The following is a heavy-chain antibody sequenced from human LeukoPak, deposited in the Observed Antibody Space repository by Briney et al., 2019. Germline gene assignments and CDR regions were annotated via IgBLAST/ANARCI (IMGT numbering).Heavy chain of an antibody. Sequence: GASVKVSCKASGYSLSSNGISWARQAPGQGLEWMGRIIPILGIANYAQKFQGRVTITADKSTSTAYMELSSLRSEDTAVYYCARLPYGDYGGYWGQGTLVTVSS. CDR1: GYSLSSNG. V-gene: IGHV1-69*04. CDR3: ARLPYGDYGGY. D-gene: IGHD4-17*01. CDR2: IIPILGIA. J-gene: IGHJ4*02.